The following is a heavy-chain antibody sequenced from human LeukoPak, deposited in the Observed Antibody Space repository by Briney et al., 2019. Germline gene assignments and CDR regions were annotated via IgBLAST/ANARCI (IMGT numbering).Heavy chain of an antibody. Sequence: GGSLTLSCAASGFTFSNYALHWVRQAPGKGLEWVAVISYDGSNKFYADSVRGRFTISRDNSKNTLFLQMNSLRAEDTAVYYCASIAHLNYYGSGSYEDFDYWGQGTLVTVSS. J-gene: IGHJ4*02. V-gene: IGHV3-30*04. D-gene: IGHD3-10*01. CDR3: ASIAHLNYYGSGSYEDFDY. CDR2: ISYDGSNK. CDR1: GFTFSNYA.